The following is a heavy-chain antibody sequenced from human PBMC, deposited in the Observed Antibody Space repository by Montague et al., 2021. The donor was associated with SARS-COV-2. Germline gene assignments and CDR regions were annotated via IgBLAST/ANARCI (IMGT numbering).Heavy chain of an antibody. CDR2: IYYSGST. J-gene: IGHJ4*02. CDR3: ASSRYSSRWYYFDY. CDR1: GVSLSSSSFY. Sequence: SETLSLTCTVSGVSLSSSSFYWGWIRQPPGKGLEWIGSIYYSGSTYYNPSLKSRVSISVDTSKKQLSLRLSSVTAADTAVYYGASSRYSSRWYYFDYWGQGTLVAVSS. V-gene: IGHV4-39*01. D-gene: IGHD6-13*01.